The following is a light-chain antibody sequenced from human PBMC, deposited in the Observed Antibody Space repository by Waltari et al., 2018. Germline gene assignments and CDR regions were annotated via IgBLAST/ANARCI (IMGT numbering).Light chain of an antibody. Sequence: QSVLTQPPPVSEAPRQTVTISCSGSSSNIGSNVGNWYPPLPGKAPKLLIFYDDILPSGVSDRFSGSKSGTSASLAISGLQSDDEADYFCAAWDDRLNGVVFGGGTKLTVL. V-gene: IGLV1-36*01. J-gene: IGLJ3*02. CDR3: AAWDDRLNGVV. CDR1: SSNIGSNV. CDR2: YDD.